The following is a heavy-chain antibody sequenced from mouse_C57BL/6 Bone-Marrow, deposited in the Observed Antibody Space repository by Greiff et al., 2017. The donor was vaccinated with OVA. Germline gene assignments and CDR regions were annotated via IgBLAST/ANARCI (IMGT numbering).Heavy chain of an antibody. D-gene: IGHD1-1*01. CDR2: ISSGGDYT. CDR1: GFTFSSYA. J-gene: IGHJ2*01. V-gene: IGHV5S21*01. CDR3: AGGGYGD. Sequence: EVQRLESGAGLVKPGGSLKLSCAASGFTFSSYAMPWVRQTPEQRLEWVAYISSGGDYTYYADTVKGRFTISRDNARNTLYLQMSSLKSEDTAMYYCAGGGYGDWGQGTTLTVSA.